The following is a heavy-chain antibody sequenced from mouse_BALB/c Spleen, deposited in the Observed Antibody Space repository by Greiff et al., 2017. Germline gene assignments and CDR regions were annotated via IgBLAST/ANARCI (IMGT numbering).Heavy chain of an antibody. CDR2: ISYSGST. V-gene: IGHV3-2*02. D-gene: IGHD1-2*01. CDR1: GYSITSDYA. Sequence: EVKLMESGPGLVKPSQSLSLTCTVTGYSITSDYAWNWIRQFPGNKLEWMGYISYSGSTSYNPSLKSRISITRDTSKNQFFLQLNSVTTEDTATYYCARGLRLLFDYWGQGTTLTVSS. J-gene: IGHJ2*01. CDR3: ARGLRLLFDY.